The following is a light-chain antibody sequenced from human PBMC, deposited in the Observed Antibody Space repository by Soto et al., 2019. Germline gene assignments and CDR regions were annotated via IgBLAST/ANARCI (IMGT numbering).Light chain of an antibody. CDR1: QSVSSSF. J-gene: IGKJ1*01. CDR2: GAS. CDR3: QQYGSSPRT. Sequence: EIVLTQSPGTLSLSPGEGSTLSCGASQSVSSSFLAWYQQKPGQDPRLLIYGASSRATGIPDRFSGSGSGTDFTLTISRLEPEDFAVYYCQQYGSSPRTFGQGTKVDIK. V-gene: IGKV3-20*01.